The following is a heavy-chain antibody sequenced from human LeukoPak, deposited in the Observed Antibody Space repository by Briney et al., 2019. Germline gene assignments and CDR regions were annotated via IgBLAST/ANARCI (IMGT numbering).Heavy chain of an antibody. CDR1: GGSFSGYY. V-gene: IGHV4-34*01. CDR2: INHSGST. CDR3: ARGGPGSSGYYYYYYYGMDV. D-gene: IGHD3-22*01. Sequence: SETLSLTCAVYGGSFSGYYWSWIRQPPGKGLEWIGEINHSGSTNYNPSLKSRVTISVDTSKNQFSLKLSSVTAADTAVYYCARGGPGSSGYYYYYYYGMDVWGQGTTVTVSS. J-gene: IGHJ6*02.